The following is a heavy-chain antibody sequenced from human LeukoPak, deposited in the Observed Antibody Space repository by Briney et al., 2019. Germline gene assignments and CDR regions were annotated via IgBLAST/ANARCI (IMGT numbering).Heavy chain of an antibody. J-gene: IGHJ4*02. CDR3: ARDFSIFGVTRAPDY. D-gene: IGHD3-3*01. CDR2: INPNSGGT. V-gene: IGHV1-2*02. Sequence: ASVKVSCKASGYTFTGYYMHWVRQAPGQGPEWMGWINPNSGGTNYAQKFQGRVTMTRDTSISTAYMELSRLRSDDTAVYYCARDFSIFGVTRAPDYWGQGTLVTVSS. CDR1: GYTFTGYY.